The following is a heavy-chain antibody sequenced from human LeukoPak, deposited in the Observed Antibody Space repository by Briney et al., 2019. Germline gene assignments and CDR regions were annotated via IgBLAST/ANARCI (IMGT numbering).Heavy chain of an antibody. CDR3: ASDYFLDY. D-gene: IGHD6-25*01. CDR1: GFTFSSYA. CDR2: ISDSGART. V-gene: IGHV3-23*01. Sequence: GGSLRLSCAASGFTFSSYAMTWVRQAPGKGLEWVSTISDSGARTNYADSAKGRFTISRDNSMDTLYLQMNSLRADDTAVYYCASDYFLDYWGQGTLVTVSS. J-gene: IGHJ4*02.